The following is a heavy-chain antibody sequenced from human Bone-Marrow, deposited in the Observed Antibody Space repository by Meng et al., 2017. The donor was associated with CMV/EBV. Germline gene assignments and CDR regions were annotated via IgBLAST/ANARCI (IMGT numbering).Heavy chain of an antibody. CDR1: GYTFTSYD. J-gene: IGHJ4*02. V-gene: IGHV1-2*02. CDR3: ARFFQGYFDY. D-gene: IGHD3-3*01. CDR2: INPNSGGT. Sequence: ASVKVSCKASGYTFTSYDINWVRQATGQGLEWMGWINPNSGGTNYAQKFQGRVTMTRDTSISTAYMELSRLRSDDTAVYYCARFFQGYFDYRGQGTLVTVSS.